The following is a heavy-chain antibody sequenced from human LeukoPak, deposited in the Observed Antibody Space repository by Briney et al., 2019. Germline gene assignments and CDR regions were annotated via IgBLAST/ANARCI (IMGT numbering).Heavy chain of an antibody. CDR2: INPNSGGT. V-gene: IGHV1-2*02. D-gene: IGHD3-10*01. CDR1: GYTFTGYY. CDR3: ARDAWFGELSWFDP. Sequence: ASVKVSCKASGYTFTGYYMHWVRQAPGQGLEWMGWINPNSGGTNYAQKFQGRVTMTRDTSISTAYMELSRLRSDDTAVYYCARDAWFGELSWFDPWGQGTLATVSS. J-gene: IGHJ5*02.